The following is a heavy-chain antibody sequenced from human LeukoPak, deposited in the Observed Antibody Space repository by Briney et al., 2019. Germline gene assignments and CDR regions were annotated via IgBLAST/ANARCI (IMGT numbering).Heavy chain of an antibody. Sequence: PSETLSLTCPVSGGSISSYYWSWIWQPPGKGLEWIAYIYYSGSTNYNPSLKSRVTISVDTSKNQFSLKLSSVTAADTAVYYCATYPFRGDTHYFDYWGQGILVTVSS. V-gene: IGHV4-59*01. CDR2: IYYSGST. CDR3: ATYPFRGDTHYFDY. CDR1: GGSISSYY. D-gene: IGHD3-10*01. J-gene: IGHJ4*02.